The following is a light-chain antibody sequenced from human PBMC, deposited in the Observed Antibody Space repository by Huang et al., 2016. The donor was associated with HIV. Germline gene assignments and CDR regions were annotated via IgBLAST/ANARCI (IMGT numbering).Light chain of an antibody. CDR1: QIVFYNKKNY. V-gene: IGKV4-1*01. J-gene: IGKJ4*01. CDR2: WPS. Sequence: DIVMTQSPDSLTVSLGERATISCKSSQIVFYNKKNYLAWYQQKPRQPPKLPIYWPSARESGVPDRFNGTGSGADFTFNISSLHGEDVAVYYCQQYYKTSLTFGGGTKVEIK. CDR3: QQYYKTSLT.